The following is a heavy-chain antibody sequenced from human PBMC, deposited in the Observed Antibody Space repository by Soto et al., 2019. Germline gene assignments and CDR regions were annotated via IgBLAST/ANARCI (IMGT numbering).Heavy chain of an antibody. D-gene: IGHD3-3*02. CDR3: LNGDYY. Sequence: EEQLVASGGGLVQPGGSLRLSCAASGFSFSTHYMNWVRQTPGKGLEWVSSINRDSTVIKYADSVKGRFTISRDNARKSLAIQTNSLRAEDTAVYYHLNGDYYVGPGTLVTVSS. V-gene: IGHV3-48*01. J-gene: IGHJ4*02. CDR1: GFSFSTHY. CDR2: INRDSTVI.